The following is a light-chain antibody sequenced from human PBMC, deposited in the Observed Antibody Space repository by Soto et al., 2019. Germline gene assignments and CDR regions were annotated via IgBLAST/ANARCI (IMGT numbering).Light chain of an antibody. CDR1: ETVAGSY. Sequence: EIVLTQSPGTLSLSPGERATLSCRASETVAGSYLAWYQQKPGQAPRLLIHGASTRATGIADRFSGSGSGTDFTLTISRLEPQDFAVYYCQLYGTSPKMFGQGTKVEI. CDR2: GAS. CDR3: QLYGTSPKM. J-gene: IGKJ1*01. V-gene: IGKV3-20*01.